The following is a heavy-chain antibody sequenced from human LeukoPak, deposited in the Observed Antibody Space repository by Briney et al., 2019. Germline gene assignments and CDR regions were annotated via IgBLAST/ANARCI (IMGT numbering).Heavy chain of an antibody. J-gene: IGHJ3*02. Sequence: AASVKVSCKASGYTFTSYGISWVRQAPGQGLEWMGWISAYNGNTNYAQKLQGRVTMTADTSTSTAYMELRSLRSDDTAVYYCARVRSSMTRDAFDIWGQGTMVTVSS. CDR3: ARVRSSMTRDAFDI. V-gene: IGHV1-18*01. CDR2: ISAYNGNT. D-gene: IGHD2/OR15-2a*01. CDR1: GYTFTSYG.